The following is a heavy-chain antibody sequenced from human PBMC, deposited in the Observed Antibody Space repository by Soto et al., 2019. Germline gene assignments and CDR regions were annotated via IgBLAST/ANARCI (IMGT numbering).Heavy chain of an antibody. Sequence: ASVKVSCKASGYSFGDYGISWVRQAPGQGLEWMGWISSYNGNTYYAQKFQGRVTMTRDTSTSAAYMELGSLRPDDTAVYFCARHLRDRRLSRGYYYYFDYWGQGNLVTVSS. CDR1: GYSFGDYG. CDR2: ISSYNGNT. J-gene: IGHJ4*02. D-gene: IGHD3-3*01. CDR3: ARHLRDRRLSRGYYYYFDY. V-gene: IGHV1-18*01.